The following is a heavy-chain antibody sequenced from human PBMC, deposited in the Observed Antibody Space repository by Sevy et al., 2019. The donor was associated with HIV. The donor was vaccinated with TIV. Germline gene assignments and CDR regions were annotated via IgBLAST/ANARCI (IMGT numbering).Heavy chain of an antibody. D-gene: IGHD2-21*01. V-gene: IGHV3-48*01. CDR2: ISSSSGTI. CDR3: ARAGGDCYSKNECWFVS. CDR1: GFTFSAYS. J-gene: IGHJ5*01. Sequence: GGSLRLSCAASGFTFSAYSMNWVRQAPGKGLEWVSYISSSSGTIYYADSVKGQFTISRENAKSWRNLQMNGLGAEDTAVYYCARAGGDCYSKNECWFVSWGQGTLVTVSS.